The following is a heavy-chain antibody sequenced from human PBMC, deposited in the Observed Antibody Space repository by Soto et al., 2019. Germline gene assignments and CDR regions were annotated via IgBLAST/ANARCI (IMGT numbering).Heavy chain of an antibody. CDR2: INHSGST. Sequence: QVQLQQWGAGLLKPSETLSLTCAVYGGSFSGYYWSWIRQPPGKGLEWIGEINHSGSTNYNPSLKSRVTISVDTSKNQFSLKLSSVTAADTDVYYCASSPRVAVTTSGWFDPWGQGTLVTVSS. V-gene: IGHV4-34*01. CDR1: GGSFSGYY. CDR3: ASSPRVAVTTSGWFDP. D-gene: IGHD4-17*01. J-gene: IGHJ5*02.